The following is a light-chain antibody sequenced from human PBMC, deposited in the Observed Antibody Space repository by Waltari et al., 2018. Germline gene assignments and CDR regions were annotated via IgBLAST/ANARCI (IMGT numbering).Light chain of an antibody. CDR3: TSYTGSSTRYV. V-gene: IGLV2-14*01. CDR2: NVS. Sequence: QSALTQPASVSGSPGQSLTNSCTGTSSDVGLYDYVSLYQHPPGKAPKHVIYNVSYRPSGISTRFSASKSGNTASLTISGLQAEDEADYYCTSYTGSSTRYVFGTGTKVTVL. J-gene: IGLJ1*01. CDR1: SSDVGLYDY.